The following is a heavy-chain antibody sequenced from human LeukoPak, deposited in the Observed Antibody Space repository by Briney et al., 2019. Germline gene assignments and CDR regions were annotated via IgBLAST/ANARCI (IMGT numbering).Heavy chain of an antibody. V-gene: IGHV3-66*01. J-gene: IGHJ3*02. CDR3: ARTVDTDMARAFDI. D-gene: IGHD5-18*01. CDR2: IYGAGST. Sequence: GGSLRLSCAASGFSVSSNFMTWVRQAPGKGLEWVSVIYGAGSTYYADSVKGRFTISRDSSKNTLYLQMNSLGAEDTAVYYCARTVDTDMARAFDIWGQGTMVTVSS. CDR1: GFSVSSNF.